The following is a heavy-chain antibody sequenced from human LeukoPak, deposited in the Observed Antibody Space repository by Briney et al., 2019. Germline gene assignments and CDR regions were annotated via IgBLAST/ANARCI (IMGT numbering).Heavy chain of an antibody. D-gene: IGHD2-2*01. CDR2: ISGSGGST. Sequence: GGSLRLSCAASGFTFASYAIIWVRQAPGKGLEWVSAISGSGGSTYYADSVKGRFTISRDNSKNTLYLQMNSLRAEDTAVYYCAKESELCSTSCYDYWGQGTLVTVSS. CDR3: AKESELCSTSCYDY. CDR1: GFTFASYA. V-gene: IGHV3-23*01. J-gene: IGHJ4*02.